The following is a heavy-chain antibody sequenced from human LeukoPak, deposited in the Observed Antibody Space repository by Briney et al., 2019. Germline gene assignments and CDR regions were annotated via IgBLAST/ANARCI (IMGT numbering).Heavy chain of an antibody. CDR2: TYYRSTWYN. D-gene: IGHD2-2*01. CDR1: GDSVSSNSVT. V-gene: IGHV6-1*01. CDR3: ARRLTQYDCFDP. Sequence: SQTLSLTCAISGDSVSSNSVTWNWIRQSPSRGLEWLGRTYYRSTWYNDYAVSVRGRITVNPDTSKNQFYLHLNSVTPEDTAVYYCARRLTQYDCFDPWGQGILVTVSS. J-gene: IGHJ5*02.